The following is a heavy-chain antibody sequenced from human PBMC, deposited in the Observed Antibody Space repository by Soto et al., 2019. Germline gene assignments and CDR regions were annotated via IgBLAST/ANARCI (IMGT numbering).Heavy chain of an antibody. J-gene: IGHJ4*02. V-gene: IGHV1-69*06. CDR3: ARGGALSTSWYWGDGLDS. CDR2: IIPVFGTP. CDR1: GYSFSSHA. D-gene: IGHD6-13*01. Sequence: QVQLEQSGSEVKKSGSSVKVSRKASGYSFSSHAITWVRQAPGQGLEWMGGIIPVFGTPSYAQKFQGRVTISADKSTNTSYLELRSLRSEDTAVYYCARGGALSTSWYWGDGLDSWGQGTQVTVSS.